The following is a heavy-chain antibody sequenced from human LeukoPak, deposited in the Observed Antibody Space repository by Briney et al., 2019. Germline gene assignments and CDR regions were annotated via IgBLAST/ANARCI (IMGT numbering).Heavy chain of an antibody. CDR1: GFVFSNYA. CDR3: AKDVLAAAGYYFDS. CDR2: ISGTGANT. J-gene: IGHJ4*02. Sequence: AGGSLRLSCAASGFVFSNYAMSWVRQAPGKGLEWVSTISGTGANTYYAGSVKGRFTIPRDNSKNTLFLQMNSLRAEDTAVYYCAKDVLAAAGYYFDSWGQGTLVTVSS. D-gene: IGHD6-13*01. V-gene: IGHV3-23*01.